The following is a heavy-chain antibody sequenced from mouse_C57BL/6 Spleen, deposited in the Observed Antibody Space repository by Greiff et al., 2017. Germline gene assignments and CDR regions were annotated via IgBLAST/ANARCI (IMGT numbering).Heavy chain of an antibody. CDR2: INPGSGGT. CDR3: ARSGLGRGAMDY. CDR1: GYAFTNYL. Sequence: QVQLQQSGAELVRPGTSVKVSCKASGYAFTNYLIEWVKQRPGQGLEWIGVINPGSGGTNYNEKFKGKATLTADKSSSTAYMQLSSLTSEDSAVYFCARSGLGRGAMDYWGQGTSVTVSS. D-gene: IGHD3-3*01. J-gene: IGHJ4*01. V-gene: IGHV1-54*01.